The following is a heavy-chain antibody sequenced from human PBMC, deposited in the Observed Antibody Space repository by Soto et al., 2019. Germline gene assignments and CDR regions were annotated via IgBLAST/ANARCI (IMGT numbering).Heavy chain of an antibody. CDR2: GSYSGTT. Sequence: SETLSLTCTVSGVSVSSGSFYWAWIRQPPGKGLEWIGFGSYSGTTNYKPSLKSRVTISVDTSRSQISLKVSSLTAADTAVYYCARGAAVTQFDYWGRGTLVTVSS. CDR3: ARGAAVTQFDY. CDR1: GVSVSSGSFY. J-gene: IGHJ4*02. D-gene: IGHD4-17*01. V-gene: IGHV4-61*01.